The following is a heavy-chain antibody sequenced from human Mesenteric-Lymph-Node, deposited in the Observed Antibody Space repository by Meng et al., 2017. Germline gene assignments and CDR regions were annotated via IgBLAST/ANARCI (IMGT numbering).Heavy chain of an antibody. CDR3: ARVDSSGYFLDY. D-gene: IGHD3-22*01. CDR2: TYYSGST. V-gene: IGHV4-31*03. CDR1: GGSISSGGHS. J-gene: IGHJ4*01. Sequence: QVQLQESGSGLVKPSQTLFPPCTASGGSISSGGHSWSWIRQHPGKGLEWIAYTYYSGSTYYNPSLKSRVILSVDTSKNQFSLKLSSVTAADTAVYYCARVDSSGYFLDYWGQGTLVTVSS.